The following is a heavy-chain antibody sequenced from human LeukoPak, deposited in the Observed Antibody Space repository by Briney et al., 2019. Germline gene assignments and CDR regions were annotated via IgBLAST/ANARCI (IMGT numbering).Heavy chain of an antibody. D-gene: IGHD6-19*01. Sequence: SETLSLTCAVYGGSFSGYYWSWIRQPPGKGLEWIGEINHSGSTYYNPSLKSRVTISVDTSKNQFSLKLSSVTAADTAVYYCARHLPWLVPWDYWGQGTLVTVSS. J-gene: IGHJ4*02. CDR1: GGSFSGYY. CDR2: INHSGST. CDR3: ARHLPWLVPWDY. V-gene: IGHV4-34*01.